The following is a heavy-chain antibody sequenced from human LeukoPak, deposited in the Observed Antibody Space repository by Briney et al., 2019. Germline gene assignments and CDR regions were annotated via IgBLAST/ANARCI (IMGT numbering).Heavy chain of an antibody. D-gene: IGHD5-18*01. V-gene: IGHV1-69*13. J-gene: IGHJ3*02. Sequence: SVKVSCKASGYTFTNYGISWVRQAPGQGLEWMGGIIPIFGTANYAQKFQGRVTITADESTSTAYMELSSLRSEDTAVYYCARPSTAMSDNDAFDIWGQGTMVTVSS. CDR3: ARPSTAMSDNDAFDI. CDR2: IIPIFGTA. CDR1: GYTFTNYG.